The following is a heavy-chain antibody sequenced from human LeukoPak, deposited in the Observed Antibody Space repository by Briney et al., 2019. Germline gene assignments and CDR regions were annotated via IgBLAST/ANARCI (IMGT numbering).Heavy chain of an antibody. D-gene: IGHD2-2*01. CDR1: GFTFSTYS. J-gene: IGHJ4*02. CDR2: IGRDSSTI. V-gene: IGHV3-48*01. Sequence: PGGSLRLSCAASGFTFSTYSMNWVRQAPGKGLEWLPYIGRDSSTIYYADSVKGRFTISRDNAKNSLYLQMSSLRAEDTAVYYCARVGVSCSGTSCYVFDYWGQGTLVTVSS. CDR3: ARVGVSCSGTSCYVFDY.